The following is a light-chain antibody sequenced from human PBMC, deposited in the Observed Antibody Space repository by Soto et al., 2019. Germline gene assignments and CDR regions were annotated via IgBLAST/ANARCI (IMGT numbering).Light chain of an antibody. J-gene: IGKJ1*01. Sequence: IVLTQSPCTLTLSRGEGSTLSCRASQSVRNYLAWYQQKPGQAPRLLIYGASSRATGIPDRFSGSGSGTDFTLTISRLEPEDFAVYYCQQYGSWTFGQGTKVDIK. CDR2: GAS. CDR1: QSVRNY. V-gene: IGKV3-20*01. CDR3: QQYGSWT.